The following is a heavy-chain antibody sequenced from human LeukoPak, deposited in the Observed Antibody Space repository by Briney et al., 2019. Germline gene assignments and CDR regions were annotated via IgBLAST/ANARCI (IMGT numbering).Heavy chain of an antibody. V-gene: IGHV4-59*12. D-gene: IGHD3-22*01. CDR2: IYYSGST. CDR1: GGSISSYY. Sequence: PSETLSLTCTVSGGSISSYYWSWIRQPPGKGLEWIGFIYYSGSTNYNPSLKSRVTISVDTSKNQFSLKLSSVTAADTAVYYCARGDYYDSSGYPSHFDYWGQGTLVTVSS. CDR3: ARGDYYDSSGYPSHFDY. J-gene: IGHJ4*02.